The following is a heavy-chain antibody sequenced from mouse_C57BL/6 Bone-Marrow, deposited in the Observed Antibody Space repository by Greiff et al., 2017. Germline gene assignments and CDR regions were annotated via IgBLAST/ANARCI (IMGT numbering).Heavy chain of an antibody. CDR3: ARDTTVVAPAWFAY. Sequence: QVQLQQPGAELVMPGASVKLSCKASGYTFTSYWMHRVQQRPGQGLEWIGEIDPSDSYTNYNQKFKGKSTLTVDKSSSTAYMQLSSLTSEDSAVYYCARDTTVVAPAWFAYWGQGTLVTVSA. CDR1: GYTFTSYW. CDR2: IDPSDSYT. D-gene: IGHD1-1*01. V-gene: IGHV1-69*01. J-gene: IGHJ3*01.